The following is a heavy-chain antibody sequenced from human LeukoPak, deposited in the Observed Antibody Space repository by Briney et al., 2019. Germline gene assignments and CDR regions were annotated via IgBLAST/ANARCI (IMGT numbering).Heavy chain of an antibody. Sequence: GESLKISCKGSGYSFTNYWIGWVRQMPGKGPQWMGIIHPGDSNIRYSPSFQGRVTISADRSISTAYLQWSSLQASDTGMYYCARFPPGYYGIDVWGQGTTVTVSS. CDR2: IHPGDSNI. CDR3: ARFPPGYYGIDV. V-gene: IGHV5-51*01. CDR1: GYSFTNYW. J-gene: IGHJ6*02.